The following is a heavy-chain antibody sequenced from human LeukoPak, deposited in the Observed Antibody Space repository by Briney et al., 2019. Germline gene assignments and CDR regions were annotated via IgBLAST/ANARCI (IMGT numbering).Heavy chain of an antibody. J-gene: IGHJ6*03. CDR1: GGSISSSSYY. CDR3: ARGAVDTAMAFIGYYYYYMDV. CDR2: IYYSGST. Sequence: SETLSLTCTVSGGSISSSSYYWGWIRQPPGKGLEWIGSIYYSGSTYYNPSLKSRVTISVDTSKNQFSLKLGSVTAADTAVYYCARGAVDTAMAFIGYYYYYMDVWGKGTTVTVSS. V-gene: IGHV4-39*07. D-gene: IGHD5-18*01.